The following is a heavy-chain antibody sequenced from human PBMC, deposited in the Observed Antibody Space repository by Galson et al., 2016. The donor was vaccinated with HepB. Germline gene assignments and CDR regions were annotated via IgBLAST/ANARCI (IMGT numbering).Heavy chain of an antibody. CDR2: IFSSGSP. CDR3: ARGAFSLTRGVTRRFYNYVDV. J-gene: IGHJ6*03. Sequence: SETLSPTCTVSGDSISNTFCSWFRQPAGKGPGWIGRIFSSGSPTYNPSLESRLTMSMDMSKNQISLRLISVTAADTGVYYCARGAFSLTRGVTRRFYNYVDVWGKGTTVTVSS. D-gene: IGHD3-10*01. V-gene: IGHV4-4*07. CDR1: GDSISNTF.